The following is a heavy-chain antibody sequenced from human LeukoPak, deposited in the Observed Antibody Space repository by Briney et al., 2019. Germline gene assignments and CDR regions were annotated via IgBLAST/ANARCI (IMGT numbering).Heavy chain of an antibody. D-gene: IGHD6-19*01. CDR2: ISAYNGNT. CDR1: GYPFSTYG. J-gene: IGHJ4*02. V-gene: IGHV1-18*01. CDR3: ARDRSGSGYFRY. Sequence: GASVNVSCKASGYPFSTYGISWLRQPPGQGLEWMGWISAYNGNTKYAEKVQDRVTLTTDTSTTTAYMELRSLTSDDTAVYYCARDRSGSGYFRYWGQGTLLTVSS.